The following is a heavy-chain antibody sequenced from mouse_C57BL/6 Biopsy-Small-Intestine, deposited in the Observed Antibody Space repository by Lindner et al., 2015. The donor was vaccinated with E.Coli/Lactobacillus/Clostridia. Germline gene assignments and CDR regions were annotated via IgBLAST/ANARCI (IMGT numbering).Heavy chain of an antibody. CDR3: ARDDAAFAY. CDR1: GYTFTIYD. Sequence: QLQESGPELVKPGASVKMSCKASGYTFTIYDIYWVKQKPGQGLEWIGHINPSNDGTKYNEKFKGKATLTSDKSSRTAYMEPSSLTSEDSAVYYCARDDAAFAYWGQGTLVTVSA. J-gene: IGHJ3*01. CDR2: INPSNDGT. V-gene: IGHV1-14*01.